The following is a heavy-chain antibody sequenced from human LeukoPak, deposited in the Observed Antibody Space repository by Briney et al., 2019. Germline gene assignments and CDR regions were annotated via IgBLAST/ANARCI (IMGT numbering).Heavy chain of an antibody. CDR2: INPNSGGT. D-gene: IGHD2-2*01. J-gene: IGHJ4*02. CDR1: GYTFTAYY. V-gene: IGHV1-2*02. CDR3: AREYIVVVPAARPIDY. Sequence: ASVKVSCKASGYTFTAYYIHWVRQAPGQGLEWMGWINPNSGGTNYAQKFQGRVTMTRDTSISTAYMELSRLRSDDTAVYYCAREYIVVVPAARPIDYWGQGTLVTVSS.